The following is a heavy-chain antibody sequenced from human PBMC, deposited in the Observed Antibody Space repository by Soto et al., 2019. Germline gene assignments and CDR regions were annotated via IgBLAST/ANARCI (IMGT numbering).Heavy chain of an antibody. Sequence: PGGSLRLSCSASGLISTKYALNWVRQAPGKGLEWVAGISASGLETHYADSVKGRFTISRDNSKKILYLQMNSLRGDDTAIYYCAMVRDSWGQGTLVTVSS. J-gene: IGHJ4*02. CDR1: GLISTKYA. CDR2: ISASGLET. CDR3: AMVRDS. D-gene: IGHD2-8*01. V-gene: IGHV3-23*01.